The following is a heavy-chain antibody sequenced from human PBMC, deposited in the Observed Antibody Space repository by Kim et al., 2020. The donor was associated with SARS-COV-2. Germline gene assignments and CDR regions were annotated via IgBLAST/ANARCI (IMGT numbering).Heavy chain of an antibody. CDR1: GDSVSSNSAA. D-gene: IGHD3-22*01. Sequence: SQTLSLTCAISGDSVSSNSAAWNWIRQSPSRGLEWLGRTYYRSKWYNDYAVSVKSRITINPDTSKNQFSLQLNSVTPEDTAVYYCARSGKDSSGYYPYYFDYWGQGTLVTVSS. V-gene: IGHV6-1*01. J-gene: IGHJ4*02. CDR3: ARSGKDSSGYYPYYFDY. CDR2: TYYRSKWYN.